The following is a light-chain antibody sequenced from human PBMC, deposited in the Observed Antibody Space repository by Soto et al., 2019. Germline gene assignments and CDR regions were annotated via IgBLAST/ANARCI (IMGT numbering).Light chain of an antibody. CDR2: AVS. CDR1: SSDVGLYDY. J-gene: IGLJ1*01. V-gene: IGLV2-14*01. Sequence: QAARRQPGSVCGSPGQAITISCTGTSSDVGLYDYVSWYQQHPGKAPQLMIYAVSNRPSGVSNRFSASKSGNTASLFISGLQAEEGADHYRRSYTSDSYYVFGSGTKVTVL. CDR3: RSYTSDSYYV.